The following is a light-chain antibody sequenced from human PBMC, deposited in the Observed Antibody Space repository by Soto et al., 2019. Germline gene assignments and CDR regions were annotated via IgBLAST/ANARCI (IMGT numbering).Light chain of an antibody. V-gene: IGKV3-15*01. CDR3: QHYNNWPLP. CDR2: ATS. Sequence: EIVMTQSPATLSVSPGERASLSCRASQSVSSNLAWYQQKPGQTPRLLIYATSTRATCIPARFSGSGSGTEFTLTISSLQSEDFAVYYCQHYNNWPLPFGGGTKVEIK. CDR1: QSVSSN. J-gene: IGKJ4*01.